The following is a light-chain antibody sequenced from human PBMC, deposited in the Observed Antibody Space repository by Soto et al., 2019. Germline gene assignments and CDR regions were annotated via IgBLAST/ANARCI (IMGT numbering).Light chain of an antibody. CDR2: KAS. V-gene: IGKV1-5*03. CDR1: QSISSW. J-gene: IGKJ1*01. Sequence: DLQLTQSPSTHSASVGDRVTITCRASQSISSWLAWYQQKPGKAPKLLIYKASSLESGVPSRFSGSGSGTEFTLTISSLQPDDFATYYCQQYNSYSRTFGQGAKVDIK. CDR3: QQYNSYSRT.